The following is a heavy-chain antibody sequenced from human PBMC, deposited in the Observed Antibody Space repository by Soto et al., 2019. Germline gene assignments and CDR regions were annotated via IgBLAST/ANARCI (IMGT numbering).Heavy chain of an antibody. CDR2: IWYDGSNK. Sequence: GGSLRLSCAASGFTFSSYGMHWVRQAPGKGLEWVAVIWYDGSNKYYADSVKGRFTISRDNSKNTLYLQMNSLRAEDTAVYYCARDPYYGSGSYYYYYYYGMDVWGQGTTVTVSS. CDR3: ARDPYYGSGSYYYYYYYGMDV. CDR1: GFTFSSYG. D-gene: IGHD3-10*01. V-gene: IGHV3-33*01. J-gene: IGHJ6*02.